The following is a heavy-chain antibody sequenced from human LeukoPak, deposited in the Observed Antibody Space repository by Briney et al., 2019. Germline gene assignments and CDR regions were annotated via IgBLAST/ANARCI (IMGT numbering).Heavy chain of an antibody. V-gene: IGHV3-74*01. Sequence: GGSLRLSCAASGFTFSSYWMHWVRQAPGKGLVWVSQINSDGSSTTYADSVKGRFTISRDNAKNTLYLQMNSLRVEDTAVYYGARTQGFWGQGTLVTVSS. CDR3: ARTQGF. CDR1: GFTFSSYW. CDR2: INSDGSST. J-gene: IGHJ4*02.